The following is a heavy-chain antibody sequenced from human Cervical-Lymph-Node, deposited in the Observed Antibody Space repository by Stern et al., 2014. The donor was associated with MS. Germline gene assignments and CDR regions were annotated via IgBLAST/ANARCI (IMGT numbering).Heavy chain of an antibody. CDR2: IYPGDSDT. Sequence: DVQLVESGAEVKKPGESLKISCKGSGYSFTKYWIGWVRQMPGKGPEWMGVIYPGDSDTRSSPSFQGRVTISADKSISTAYLQWSSLKASDTAMYYCARHRQQTLYGMDVWGQGTTVTVSS. CDR3: ARHRQQTLYGMDV. V-gene: IGHV5-51*01. J-gene: IGHJ6*02. CDR1: GYSFTKYW. D-gene: IGHD6-13*01.